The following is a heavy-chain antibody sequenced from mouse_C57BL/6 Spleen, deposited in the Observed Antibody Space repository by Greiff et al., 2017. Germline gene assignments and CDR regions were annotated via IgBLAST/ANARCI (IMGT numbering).Heavy chain of an antibody. CDR1: GYTFTSYW. CDR3: ARYYGSNPYGCFDV. V-gene: IGHV1-52*01. D-gene: IGHD1-1*01. CDR2: IDPSDSET. Sequence: QVQLQQPGAELVRPGSSVKLSCKASGYTFTSYWMHWVKQRPIQGLEWIGNIDPSDSETHYNQKFQDKATLTVDKSSSTAYMQLRSLTSEDSAVYYCARYYGSNPYGCFDVWGTGTTVTVSS. J-gene: IGHJ1*03.